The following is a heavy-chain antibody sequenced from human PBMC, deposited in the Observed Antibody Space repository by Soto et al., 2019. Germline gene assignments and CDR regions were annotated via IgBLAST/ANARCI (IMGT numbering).Heavy chain of an antibody. J-gene: IGHJ6*02. CDR1: GGSISSYY. CDR2: FYYSGST. Sequence: SETLSLTCTVSGGSISSYYWSWIRQPPGKGLEWIGYFYYSGSTNYNPSLKSRVTISVDTSKNQFSLKLSSVTAADTAVYYCARSYYYDSSGYYKDPEVHYYYYGMDLWGQGTTVNVS. CDR3: ARSYYYDSSGYYKDPEVHYYYYGMDL. V-gene: IGHV4-59*01. D-gene: IGHD3-22*01.